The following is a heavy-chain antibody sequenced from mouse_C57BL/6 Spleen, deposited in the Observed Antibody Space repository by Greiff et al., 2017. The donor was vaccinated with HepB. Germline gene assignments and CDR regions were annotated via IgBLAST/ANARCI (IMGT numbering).Heavy chain of an antibody. D-gene: IGHD2-3*01. CDR2: IDPSDSYT. CDR1: GYTFTSYW. Sequence: QVQLKQPGAELVKPGASVKLSCKASGYTFTSYWMQWVKQRPGQGLEWIGEIDPSDSYTNYNQKFKGKATLTVDTSSSTAYMQLSSLTSEDSAVYDCARGRVDGYFPMDYWGQGTSVTVSS. V-gene: IGHV1-50*01. J-gene: IGHJ4*01. CDR3: ARGRVDGYFPMDY.